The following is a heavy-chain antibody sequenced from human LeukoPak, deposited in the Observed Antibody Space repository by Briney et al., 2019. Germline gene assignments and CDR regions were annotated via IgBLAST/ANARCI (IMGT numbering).Heavy chain of an antibody. D-gene: IGHD3-16*01. Sequence: ASVKVSCKASGYTFTGYYMHWVRQAPGQGREWMGWINPNSGGTNYAQKFQGRVTMTRDTSISTAYMELSRLRSYDTAVYYCARDAPHSPYDYVWGSLGYWGQGTLVTVSS. CDR1: GYTFTGYY. CDR3: ARDAPHSPYDYVWGSLGY. CDR2: INPNSGGT. V-gene: IGHV1-2*02. J-gene: IGHJ4*02.